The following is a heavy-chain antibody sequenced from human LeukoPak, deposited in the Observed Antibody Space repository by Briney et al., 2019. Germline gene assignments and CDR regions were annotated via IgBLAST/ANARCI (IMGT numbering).Heavy chain of an antibody. CDR2: MNPNSGNT. CDR1: GYTFTSYD. D-gene: IGHD6-13*01. CDR3: ARRLAAAGYLPDY. Sequence: ASVKVSCKASGYTFTSYDINWVRQATGQGLEWMGRMNPNSGNTGYAQKFQGRVTMTRNTSISTAYMELSSLRSEDTAVYYCARRLAAAGYLPDYWGPGTLVTVSS. J-gene: IGHJ4*02. V-gene: IGHV1-8*01.